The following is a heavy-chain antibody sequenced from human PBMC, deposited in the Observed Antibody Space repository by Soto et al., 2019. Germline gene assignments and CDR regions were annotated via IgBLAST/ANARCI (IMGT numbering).Heavy chain of an antibody. D-gene: IGHD3-10*02. CDR3: AAYVVAPDY. V-gene: IGHV3-23*01. CDR1: GFTFNNYA. CDR2: ITGSGTRT. Sequence: EVQLLESGGGLVQPGGSLRLSCAASGFTFNNYALSWVRQAPGKGLEWVSGITGSGTRTYYADSVKGRFTMSRDNSKNTAYLQMNSLAYDDTAVYYCAAYVVAPDYWGQGTLVTVSS. J-gene: IGHJ4*02.